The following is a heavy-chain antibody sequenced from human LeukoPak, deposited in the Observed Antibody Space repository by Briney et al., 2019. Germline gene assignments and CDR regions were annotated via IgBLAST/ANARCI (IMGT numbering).Heavy chain of an antibody. V-gene: IGHV3-30*02. J-gene: IGHJ4*02. CDR3: ASVYSGYDFGITGTTDY. CDR2: IRYDGSNK. D-gene: IGHD1-20*01. Sequence: GGSLRLSCAASGFTFSSYGMHWVRQAPGKGLEWVAFIRYDGSNKYYADSVKGRFTISRDNAKNLLYLQMNSLRAEDTAVYYCASVYSGYDFGITGTTDYWGQGTLVTVSS. CDR1: GFTFSSYG.